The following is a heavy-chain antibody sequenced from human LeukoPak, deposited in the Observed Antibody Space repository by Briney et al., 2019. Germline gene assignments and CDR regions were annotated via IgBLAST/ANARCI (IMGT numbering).Heavy chain of an antibody. J-gene: IGHJ6*02. V-gene: IGHV3-33*01. CDR3: ARDRGTVTLYYYYGMDV. CDR2: ICYDGSNK. Sequence: QPGRSLRLSCAASGFTISSYGMQRVRQAPGNGLVGLAGICYDGSNKYYADSVKGRFTISRDNSKNTLYLQMNSLRAEDTAVYYCARDRGTVTLYYYYGMDVWGQGTTVTVSS. D-gene: IGHD4-17*01. CDR1: GFTISSYG.